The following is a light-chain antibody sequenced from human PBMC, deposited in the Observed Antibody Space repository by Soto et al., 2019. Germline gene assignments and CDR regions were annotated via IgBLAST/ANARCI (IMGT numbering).Light chain of an antibody. CDR3: QQRSNWPTWT. V-gene: IGKV3-11*01. CDR2: DAS. Sequence: EVVLTQSPATLSLSPGGRATLSCRASQSVSSYLAWYQQRPGQAPRLLIYDASNRATGIPARFSGSGSGTDFTLTISSLKPEDFAVYYCQQRSNWPTWTFGQGTKVEIK. CDR1: QSVSSY. J-gene: IGKJ1*01.